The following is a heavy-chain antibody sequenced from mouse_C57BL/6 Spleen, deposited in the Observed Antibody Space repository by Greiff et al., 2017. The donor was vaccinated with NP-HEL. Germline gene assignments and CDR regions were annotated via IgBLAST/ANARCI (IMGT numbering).Heavy chain of an antibody. CDR1: GYSITSGYY. Sequence: EVQLVESGPGLVKPSQSLSLTCSVTGYSITSGYYWNWIRQFPGNKLEWMGYISYDGSNNYNPSLKNRISITRDTSKNQFFLKLNSVTTEDTATYYCARSNYYGSSYAMDYWGQGTSVTVSS. J-gene: IGHJ4*01. D-gene: IGHD1-1*01. CDR3: ARSNYYGSSYAMDY. CDR2: ISYDGSN. V-gene: IGHV3-6*01.